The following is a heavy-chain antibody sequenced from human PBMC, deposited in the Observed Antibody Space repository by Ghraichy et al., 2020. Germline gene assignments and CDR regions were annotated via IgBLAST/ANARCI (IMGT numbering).Heavy chain of an antibody. J-gene: IGHJ4*02. V-gene: IGHV4-38-2*01. D-gene: IGHD3-3*01. Sequence: SQTLSLTCAVSGYSISSGYYWGWIRQPPGKGLEWIGSIYHSGSTYYNPSLKSRVTISVDTSKNQFSLKLSSVTAADTVVYYCAIRNLGYYDFWSGYYTFDYWGQGTLVTVSS. CDR3: AIRNLGYYDFWSGYYTFDY. CDR2: IYHSGST. CDR1: GYSISSGYY.